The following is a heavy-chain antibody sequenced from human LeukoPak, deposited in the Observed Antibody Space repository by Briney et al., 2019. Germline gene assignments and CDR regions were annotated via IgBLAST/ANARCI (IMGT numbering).Heavy chain of an antibody. Sequence: WASVNVSCTASGYTFTSYAMNWVRQAPGQGLEWMGWISAYNGNTNYAQKLQGRVTMTTDTSTSTAYMELRSLRSDDTAVYYCARVEADSSISPYNWFDPWGQGTLVTVSS. V-gene: IGHV1-18*01. D-gene: IGHD2/OR15-2a*01. CDR2: ISAYNGNT. CDR3: ARVEADSSISPYNWFDP. CDR1: GYTFTSYA. J-gene: IGHJ5*02.